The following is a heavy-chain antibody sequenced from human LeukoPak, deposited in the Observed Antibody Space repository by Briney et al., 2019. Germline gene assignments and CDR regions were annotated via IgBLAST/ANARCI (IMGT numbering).Heavy chain of an antibody. Sequence: PGGSLRLSCAASGFTFDDYAMHWVRQAPGKGLEWVSLISGDGDSTYYADSVKGRFTISRDNSKNSLYLQMNSLRTEDTAFYYCAKGDGYCSATSCLAGDYWGQGTLVTVSS. J-gene: IGHJ4*02. CDR2: ISGDGDST. V-gene: IGHV3-43*02. CDR1: GFTFDDYA. CDR3: AKGDGYCSATSCLAGDY. D-gene: IGHD2-2*01.